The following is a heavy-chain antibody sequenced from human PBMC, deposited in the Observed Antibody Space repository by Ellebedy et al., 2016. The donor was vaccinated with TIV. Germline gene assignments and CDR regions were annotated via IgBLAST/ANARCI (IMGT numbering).Heavy chain of an antibody. V-gene: IGHV3-74*01. CDR2: INGDGGFT. J-gene: IGHJ4*01. CDR1: GFTFSRHW. D-gene: IGHD2-21*02. CDR3: STLSDTGY. Sequence: PGGSLRLSCAVSGFTFSRHWTHWIRQAPGKGLVWLSRINGDGGFTSHADFVKGRFTISRDNAKNTLYLQMNSLTAEDTAMYYCSTLSDTGYWGHGTLVTVSS.